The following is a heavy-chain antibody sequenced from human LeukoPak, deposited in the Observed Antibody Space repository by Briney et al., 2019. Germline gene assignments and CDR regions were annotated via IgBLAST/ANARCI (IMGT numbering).Heavy chain of an antibody. D-gene: IGHD3-3*01. CDR1: GFTLSSYW. Sequence: GGSLRLSCTASGFTLSSYWMAWVRQAPGKGLEWVANIKQDGSEKYYVDSVKGRFTISRDNAKNSLYLQMNSLRAEDTAVYYCARLNYDFWSGVWEGYYMDVWGKGTTVTVSS. CDR2: IKQDGSEK. J-gene: IGHJ6*03. CDR3: ARLNYDFWSGVWEGYYMDV. V-gene: IGHV3-7*01.